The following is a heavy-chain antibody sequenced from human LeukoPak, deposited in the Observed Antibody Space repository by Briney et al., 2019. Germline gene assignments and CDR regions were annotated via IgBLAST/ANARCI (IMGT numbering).Heavy chain of an antibody. CDR2: IYSGGST. Sequence: PGGSLRLSCAASGFTVSNNYMSWVRQAPGKGLERVSVIYSGGSTYYADSVKGRFTISRDNSKNTLYLQMNSLRAEDTAVYYCASTRAYYYYGMDVWGQGTTVTVSS. CDR3: ASTRAYYYYGMDV. CDR1: GFTVSNNY. J-gene: IGHJ6*02. V-gene: IGHV3-53*01.